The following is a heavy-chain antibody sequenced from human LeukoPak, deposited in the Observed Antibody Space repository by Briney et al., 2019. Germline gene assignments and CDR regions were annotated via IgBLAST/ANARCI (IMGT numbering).Heavy chain of an antibody. D-gene: IGHD5-12*01. J-gene: IGHJ4*02. CDR1: GGTFSSYA. Sequence: SVMVSCKDSGGTFSSYAISWVRQAPGQGLEWMGGIIPIFGTANYAQKFRGRVTITTDESTSTAYMELSSLRSEDTAVYYCARSTRSYSGYDFPAYWGQGTLVTVSS. CDR3: ARSTRSYSGYDFPAY. V-gene: IGHV1-69*05. CDR2: IIPIFGTA.